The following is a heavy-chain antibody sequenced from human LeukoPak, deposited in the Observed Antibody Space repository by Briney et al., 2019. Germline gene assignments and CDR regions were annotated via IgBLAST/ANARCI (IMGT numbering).Heavy chain of an antibody. V-gene: IGHV1-46*01. CDR3: ARSIAVAGLGY. CDR2: INPSGGST. CDR1: GYTFTSYY. D-gene: IGHD6-19*01. J-gene: IGHJ1*01. Sequence: GASVKVSCKASGYTFTSYYMHWVRQAPGQGLEWMGRINPSGGSTSYAQKFQGSVTMTRDTSTSTVYMELSSLRSEDTAVYYCARSIAVAGLGYWGQGTLVTVSS.